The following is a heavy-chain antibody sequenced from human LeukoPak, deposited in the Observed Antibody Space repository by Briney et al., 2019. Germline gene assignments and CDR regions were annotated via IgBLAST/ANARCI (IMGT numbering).Heavy chain of an antibody. V-gene: IGHV4-39*01. Sequence: SETLSLTCTGSGGSISSSSYYWGWIRQPPGKGLEWIGSIYYSGSTYYNPSLKSRVTISVDTSKNQFSLKLSSVTAADTAVYYCARRYYDSSGYYYFDYWGQGTLVTVSS. CDR3: ARRYYDSSGYYYFDY. CDR2: IYYSGST. CDR1: GGSISSSSYY. D-gene: IGHD3-22*01. J-gene: IGHJ4*02.